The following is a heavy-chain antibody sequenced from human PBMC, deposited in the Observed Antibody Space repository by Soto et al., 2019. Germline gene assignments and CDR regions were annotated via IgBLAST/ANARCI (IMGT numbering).Heavy chain of an antibody. J-gene: IGHJ5*02. D-gene: IGHD3-3*01. V-gene: IGHV1-18*01. CDR3: ARDGRNDFWSGLNWFDP. Sequence: GASVKVSCKASGYTFTSYGISWVRQAPGQGLEWMGWISAYNGNTNYAQKLQGRVTMTTDTSTSTAYMELRSLRSDDTAVYYCARDGRNDFWSGLNWFDPWGQGTLVTVSS. CDR2: ISAYNGNT. CDR1: GYTFTSYG.